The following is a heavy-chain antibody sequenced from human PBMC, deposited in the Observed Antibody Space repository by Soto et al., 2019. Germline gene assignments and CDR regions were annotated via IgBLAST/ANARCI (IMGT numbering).Heavy chain of an antibody. V-gene: IGHV4-30-4*01. Sequence: PSETLSLTCTVSGDSISSGDYYWSWIRQPPGEGLEWIGCIYYSGNTYYNPSLKRRFSISVDTSKNQFSLQLSSVTVADTAVYYCARHRATSRRCHSWFDPWGQGTLVTVSS. CDR3: ARHRATSRRCHSWFDP. CDR2: IYYSGNT. J-gene: IGHJ5*02. D-gene: IGHD2-2*01. CDR1: GDSISSGDYY.